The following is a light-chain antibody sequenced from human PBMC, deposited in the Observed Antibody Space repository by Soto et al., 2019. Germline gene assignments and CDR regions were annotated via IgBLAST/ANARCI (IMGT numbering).Light chain of an antibody. V-gene: IGLV8-61*01. J-gene: IGLJ3*02. CDR1: SGSVSSSYY. Sequence: QAVVTQEPSFSVSPGRTVTLTCGLSSGSVSSSYYPSWYQQTPGQSPRTLIYTTNTRSSGVPDRFSGSIVGNKAALTITGAQADDESDYCCVLYMGSGIWVFGGGTKLTVL. CDR3: VLYMGSGIWV. CDR2: TTN.